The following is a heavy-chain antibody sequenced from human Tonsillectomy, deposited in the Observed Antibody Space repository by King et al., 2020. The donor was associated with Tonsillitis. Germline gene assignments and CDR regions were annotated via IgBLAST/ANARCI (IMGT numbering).Heavy chain of an antibody. J-gene: IGHJ4*02. V-gene: IGHV3-33*05. D-gene: IGHD2-2*02. CDR3: ARERLYNVEWGIDH. CDR2: ISYDGTNK. Sequence: VQLVESGGGVVQPGRSLRLSCETSGFPFSSYGMHWVRQAPGKGLEWVATISYDGTNKRHTDSVKGRFTISRDNSKNTMYLQMNSLRAEDTAVYYCARERLYNVEWGIDHWGQGTLVTVAS. CDR1: GFPFSSYG.